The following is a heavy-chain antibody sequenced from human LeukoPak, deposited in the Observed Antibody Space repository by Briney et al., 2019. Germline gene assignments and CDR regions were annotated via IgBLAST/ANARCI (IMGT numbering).Heavy chain of an antibody. J-gene: IGHJ6*03. CDR3: ARGRYCSSTSCYGESNYYYYYMDV. CDR1: GDSISSCYY. Sequence: SETLSLTCTVSGDSISSCYYWSWIRQPPGKGLEWIGYIYYSGSTNYNPSLKSRVTISVDTSKNQFSLKLSSVTAADTAVYYCARGRYCSSTSCYGESNYYYYYMDVWGKGTTVTVSS. D-gene: IGHD2-2*01. V-gene: IGHV4-61*01. CDR2: IYYSGST.